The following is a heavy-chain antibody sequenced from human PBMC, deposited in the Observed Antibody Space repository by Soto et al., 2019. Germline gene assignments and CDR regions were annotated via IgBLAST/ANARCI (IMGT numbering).Heavy chain of an antibody. CDR1: GGSISSGGYS. CDR2: IYHSGST. Sequence: ASETLSLTCAVSGGSISSGGYSWSWIRQPPGKGLEWIGYIYHSGSTYYNPSLKSRVTISVDRSKNQFSLKLSSVTAADTAVYYCARADSTGEYFDYWGQGTLVTVSS. V-gene: IGHV4-30-2*01. J-gene: IGHJ4*02. CDR3: ARADSTGEYFDY. D-gene: IGHD2-2*01.